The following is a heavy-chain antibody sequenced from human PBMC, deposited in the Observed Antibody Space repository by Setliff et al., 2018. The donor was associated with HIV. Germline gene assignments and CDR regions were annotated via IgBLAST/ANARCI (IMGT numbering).Heavy chain of an antibody. V-gene: IGHV3-53*01. CDR1: GFTVSSNY. CDR2: IYIAATT. D-gene: IGHD1-26*01. Sequence: GGSLRLSCAASGFTVSSNYMHWVRQAPGKGLEWVSIIYIAATTYYYADSVKGRFTISRDNSKNTVYLQMNNLRVEDTAVYYCAAVFTGEPGRSLDYWGQGTPVTVSS. CDR3: AAVFTGEPGRSLDY. J-gene: IGHJ4*02.